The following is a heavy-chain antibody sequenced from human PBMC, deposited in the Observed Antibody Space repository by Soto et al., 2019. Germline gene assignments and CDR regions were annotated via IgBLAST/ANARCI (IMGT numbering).Heavy chain of an antibody. CDR2: IIPIFGTA. Sequence: SVKVSCKASGGTFSSYAISWVRQAPGQGLEWMGGIIPIFGTANYAQKFQGRVTITADESTSTAYMELSSLRSEDTAVYYCARGYCSGGSCYFIAYWGQGTLVTVSS. CDR3: ARGYCSGGSCYFIAY. J-gene: IGHJ4*02. CDR1: GGTFSSYA. D-gene: IGHD2-15*01. V-gene: IGHV1-69*13.